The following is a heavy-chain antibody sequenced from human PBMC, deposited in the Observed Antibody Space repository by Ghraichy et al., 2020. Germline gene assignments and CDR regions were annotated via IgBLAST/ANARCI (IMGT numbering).Heavy chain of an antibody. CDR3: ARDSLWDEAKEDY. V-gene: IGHV3-66*01. CDR1: GFTVSSNY. D-gene: IGHD3-16*01. J-gene: IGHJ4*02. CDR2: IYSGGST. Sequence: GGSLRLSCAASGFTVSSNYMSWVRQAPGKGLEWVSVIYSGGSTYYADSVKGRFTISRDNSKNTLYLQMNSLRAEDTAVYYCARDSLWDEAKEDYWGQGTLVTVSS.